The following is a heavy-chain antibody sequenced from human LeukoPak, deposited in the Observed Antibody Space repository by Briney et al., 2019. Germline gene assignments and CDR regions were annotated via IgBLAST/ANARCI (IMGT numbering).Heavy chain of an antibody. CDR3: ARLSAYYYGSYFYYYMDV. D-gene: IGHD3-10*01. CDR2: IKQDESER. Sequence: GGSLRLSCEASGFSFSSYWMTWVRQPPGKGPEWVANIKQDESERYSVDSVKGRFTISRDNAKNSVYLHMNSLRAEDTALYYCARLSAYYYGSYFYYYMDVWGKGTTVTVSS. J-gene: IGHJ6*03. CDR1: GFSFSSYW. V-gene: IGHV3-7*01.